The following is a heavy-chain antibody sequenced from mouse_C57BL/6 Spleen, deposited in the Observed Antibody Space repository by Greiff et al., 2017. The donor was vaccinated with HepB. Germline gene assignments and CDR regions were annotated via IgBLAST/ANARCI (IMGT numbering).Heavy chain of an antibody. J-gene: IGHJ2*01. CDR3: ARQTNYGIDY. D-gene: IGHD1-1*01. Sequence: SGGGLVKPGGSLKLSCAASGFTFSSYTMSWVRQTPEKRLEWVATISGGGGNTYYPDSVKGRFTISRDNAKNTLYLQMSSLRSEDTALYYCARQTNYGIDYWGQGTTLTVSS. V-gene: IGHV5-9*01. CDR1: GFTFSSYT. CDR2: ISGGGGNT.